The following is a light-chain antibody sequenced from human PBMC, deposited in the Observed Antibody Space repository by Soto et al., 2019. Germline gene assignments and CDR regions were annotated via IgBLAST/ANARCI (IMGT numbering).Light chain of an antibody. CDR3: QLYGSSPWT. J-gene: IGKJ1*01. CDR1: QSVTSCY. CDR2: GAS. Sequence: EIVLTQSPGTLSLSPAERATLSCRASQSVTSCYLAWYQQKPGQAPRLLIYGASSRATGIPDRFSGSGSGTDFTLTISRLEPEDFAVYYCQLYGSSPWTFGQGTKVEIK. V-gene: IGKV3-20*01.